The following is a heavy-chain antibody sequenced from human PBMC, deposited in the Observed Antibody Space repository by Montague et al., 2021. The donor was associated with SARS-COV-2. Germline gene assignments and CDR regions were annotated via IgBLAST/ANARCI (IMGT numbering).Heavy chain of an antibody. D-gene: IGHD5-24*01. CDR3: ARVFPRWLQFDPYFDY. J-gene: IGHJ4*02. V-gene: IGHV4-59*01. Sequence: SETLSLTCTVSGGSISSYYWSWIRQPPGKGLEWIGYIYYGGSTNXXPSLKSRVTISVDTSKNQFSLKLGSVTAADTAVYYCARVFPRWLQFDPYFDYWGQGTLVTVSS. CDR2: IYYGGST. CDR1: GGSISSYY.